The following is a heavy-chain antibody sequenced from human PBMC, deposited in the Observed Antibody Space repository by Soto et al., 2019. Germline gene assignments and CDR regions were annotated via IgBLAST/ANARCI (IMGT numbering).Heavy chain of an antibody. Sequence: QVQLVQSGAEVKKPGASVKVTCKASGYTFSSYGVTWVRQAPGQGLEWMGWIGAFNGNTNYAQNLPGSVTMPTDTYTTTASMALRSLNSEDTAVYYCAKDSVKYSSSSGRDVWGQGTTVTVSS. V-gene: IGHV1-18*04. CDR1: GYTFSSYG. CDR2: IGAFNGNT. CDR3: AKDSVKYSSSSGRDV. D-gene: IGHD6-6*01. J-gene: IGHJ6*02.